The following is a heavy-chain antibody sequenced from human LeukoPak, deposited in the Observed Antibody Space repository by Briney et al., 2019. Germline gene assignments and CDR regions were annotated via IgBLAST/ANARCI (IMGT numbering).Heavy chain of an antibody. CDR1: GYTFTSYG. J-gene: IGHJ1*01. CDR3: AREGYYDSSGYSTAEYFQH. V-gene: IGHV1-18*01. CDR2: ISAYNGNT. D-gene: IGHD3-22*01. Sequence: ASVKVSCKAFGYTFTSYGISWVRQAPGQGLEWMGWISAYNGNTKYAQKLQGRVTMTTDTSTSTAYMELRSLRSDDTAVYYCAREGYYDSSGYSTAEYFQHWGQGTLVTVSS.